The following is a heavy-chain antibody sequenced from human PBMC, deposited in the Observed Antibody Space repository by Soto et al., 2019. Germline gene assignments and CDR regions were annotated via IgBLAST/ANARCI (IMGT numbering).Heavy chain of an antibody. Sequence: QVQPVESGGGVVQPGRSLRLSCAASGFTFSSYGMHWVRQAPGKGLEWVAVISYDGSNKYYADSVKGRFTISRDNSKNTLYLQMNSLRAEDTAVYYCAKLPGWENGGYDLGGDYWGQGTLVTVSS. CDR1: GFTFSSYG. CDR2: ISYDGSNK. CDR3: AKLPGWENGGYDLGGDY. J-gene: IGHJ4*02. V-gene: IGHV3-30*18. D-gene: IGHD5-12*01.